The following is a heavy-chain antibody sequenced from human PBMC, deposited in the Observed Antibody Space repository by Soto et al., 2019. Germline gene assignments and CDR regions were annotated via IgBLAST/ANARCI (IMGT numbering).Heavy chain of an antibody. V-gene: IGHV3-30*18. Sequence: PGGSLRLSCAASGFTFISYGMHWVRQAPGKGLEWVAVISYDGSNKYYADSVKGRFTISRDNSKNTLYLQMNSLRAEDTAVYYCAKDWGIAAAGYYYYYGMDVWGQGTTVTVSS. CDR2: ISYDGSNK. CDR1: GFTFISYG. J-gene: IGHJ6*02. D-gene: IGHD6-13*01. CDR3: AKDWGIAAAGYYYYYGMDV.